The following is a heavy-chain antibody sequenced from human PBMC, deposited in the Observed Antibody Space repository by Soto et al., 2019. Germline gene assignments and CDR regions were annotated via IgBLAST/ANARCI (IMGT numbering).Heavy chain of an antibody. CDR2: ISGSGVTT. CDR1: GFTFASCA. CDR3: AIQDFRGSTRTS. D-gene: IGHD1-1*01. V-gene: IGHV3-23*01. Sequence: GGSLRLSCAASGFTFASCAMGWVRQAPGKGLEWLSLISGSGVTTYYADSVKGRFTISRDNSKNTLYLQMNSLRAEDTAVYYCAIQDFRGSTRTSWCQGTLVSVFS. J-gene: IGHJ4*02.